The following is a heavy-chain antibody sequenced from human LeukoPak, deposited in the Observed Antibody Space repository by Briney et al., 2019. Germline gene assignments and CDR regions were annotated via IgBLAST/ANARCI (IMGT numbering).Heavy chain of an antibody. J-gene: IGHJ3*02. Sequence: GGSLRLSCVASGFTFSSYGMPWVRQAPGKGLEWVAVISYDGSNKYYADSVKGRFTISRDNSKNTLYLQMNSLRAEDTAVYYCAKDSSLWFGELSGAFDIWGQGTMVTVSS. CDR3: AKDSSLWFGELSGAFDI. D-gene: IGHD3-10*01. CDR2: ISYDGSNK. CDR1: GFTFSSYG. V-gene: IGHV3-30*18.